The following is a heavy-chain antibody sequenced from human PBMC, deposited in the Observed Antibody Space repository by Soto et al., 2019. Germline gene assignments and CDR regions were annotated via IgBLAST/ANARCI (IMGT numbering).Heavy chain of an antibody. J-gene: IGHJ4*02. CDR1: GYTFTTYG. CDR2: MNTYNGKT. D-gene: IGHD4-17*01. V-gene: IGHV1-18*01. CDR3: VRDRLTVTGTKCFDY. Sequence: QVQLVQSGAEVKKPGASVKVSCMASGYTFTTYGISWVRQAPGQGLEWMGWMNTYNGKTDYAQKFQGRVTMTPDPSTSTADMELRSLSSDDTAVYYCVRDRLTVTGTKCFDYWGQGTLVTVSS.